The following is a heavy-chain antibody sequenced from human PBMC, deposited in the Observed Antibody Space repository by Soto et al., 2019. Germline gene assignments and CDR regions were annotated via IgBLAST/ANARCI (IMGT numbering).Heavy chain of an antibody. CDR2: IYYSGST. CDR3: ASVPSPYGDYAYYFDY. CDR1: GGSISSGGYS. D-gene: IGHD4-17*01. V-gene: IGHV4-31*11. J-gene: IGHJ4*02. Sequence: SETLSLTCAVSGGSISSGGYSWSWIRQPPGKGLEWIGYIYYSGSTYYNPSLKSRVTISVDTSKNQFSLKLSSVTAADTAVYYCASVPSPYGDYAYYFDYWGQGTLVTVSS.